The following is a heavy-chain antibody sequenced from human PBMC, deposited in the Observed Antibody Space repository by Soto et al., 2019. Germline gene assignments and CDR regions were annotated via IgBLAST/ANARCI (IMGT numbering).Heavy chain of an antibody. Sequence: PSETLSLTCTVSGDSISSSTYYWGWIRQPPGKGLEWIGNVYYSGSTYYNPSLKSRVTISVDTSKNQFSLKLSSMTAADTAVYYCARLVRGVGPMDVWGQGTTVTVSS. CDR1: GDSISSSTYY. CDR2: VYYSGST. D-gene: IGHD3-10*01. CDR3: ARLVRGVGPMDV. J-gene: IGHJ6*02. V-gene: IGHV4-39*01.